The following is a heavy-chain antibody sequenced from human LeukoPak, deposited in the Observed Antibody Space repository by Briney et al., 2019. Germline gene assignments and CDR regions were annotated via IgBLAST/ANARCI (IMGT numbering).Heavy chain of an antibody. CDR3: ARDVGATHFDY. D-gene: IGHD1-26*01. CDR2: INPSGGST. Sequence: ASVKVSCKASGYTFTSYYMHWVRQAPGQGLEWMGIINPSGGSTSYAQKFQGRVTMTRDTSASTVYMELSSLRSEDTAVYYCARDVGATHFDYWGQGTLVTVSS. V-gene: IGHV1-46*01. J-gene: IGHJ4*02. CDR1: GYTFTSYY.